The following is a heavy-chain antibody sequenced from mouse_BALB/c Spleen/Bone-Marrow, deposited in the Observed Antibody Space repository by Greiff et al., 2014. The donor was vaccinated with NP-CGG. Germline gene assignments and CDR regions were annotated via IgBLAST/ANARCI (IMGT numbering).Heavy chain of an antibody. CDR3: ARSRTGTYFDY. CDR2: INPSTGYT. V-gene: IGHV1-7*01. CDR1: GYTFTSYW. J-gene: IGHJ2*01. Sequence: QVQLKESGAELAKPGASVKMSCKASGYTFTSYWMHWVKQRPGQGLEWIGYINPSTGYTEYNQKSKDKATLTADKSSSTAYMQLSSLTSEDSAVYYCARSRTGTYFDYWGQGTTLTVSS. D-gene: IGHD4-1*01.